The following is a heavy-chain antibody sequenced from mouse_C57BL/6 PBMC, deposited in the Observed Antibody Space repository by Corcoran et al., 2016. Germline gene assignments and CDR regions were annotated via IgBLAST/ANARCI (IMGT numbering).Heavy chain of an antibody. V-gene: IGHV9-3*01. CDR2: INTYSGVP. CDR1: GYTFTTYG. Sequence: QIQLVQSGPELKKPGETVKISCKASGYTFTTYGMSWVKQAPGKGLKWMGWINTYSGVPTYADDFKGRFAFSLETSASTAYLQINNLKNEDTATYFCARGGRAYYDYDGDAMYYWGQGTSVTVSS. CDR3: ARGGRAYYDYDGDAMYY. D-gene: IGHD2-4*01. J-gene: IGHJ4*01.